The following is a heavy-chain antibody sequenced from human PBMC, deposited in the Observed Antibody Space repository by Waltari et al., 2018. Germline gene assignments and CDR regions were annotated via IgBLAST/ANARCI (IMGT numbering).Heavy chain of an antibody. D-gene: IGHD2-2*01. Sequence: EVQLVESGGDLVQPGRSLRLSCTATGFTFGAYALSWFRQAPGKGLEWVGFIRSKTYGGTAQYAASVKGRFTISRDDSKSIAYLQMSSLKTEDTAVYYCTRDRWYSSTWYFDYWGQGTLVTVSS. CDR1: GFTFGAYA. CDR2: IRSKTYGGTA. V-gene: IGHV3-49*03. J-gene: IGHJ4*02. CDR3: TRDRWYSSTWYFDY.